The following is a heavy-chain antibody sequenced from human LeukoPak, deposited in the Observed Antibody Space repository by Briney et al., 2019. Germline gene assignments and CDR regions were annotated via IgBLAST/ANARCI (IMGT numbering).Heavy chain of an antibody. CDR3: ARDQARGYGDYIDY. CDR1: GFTFSTYG. D-gene: IGHD4-17*01. Sequence: GGSLRLSCAASGFTFSTYGMHWVRQAPGKGLECVPVIWYDGSNKHYGDSVKGRFTISRDNSKNTLYLQMNSLRVEDTAVYYCARDQARGYGDYIDYWGQGTLVTVSS. CDR2: IWYDGSNK. V-gene: IGHV3-33*01. J-gene: IGHJ4*02.